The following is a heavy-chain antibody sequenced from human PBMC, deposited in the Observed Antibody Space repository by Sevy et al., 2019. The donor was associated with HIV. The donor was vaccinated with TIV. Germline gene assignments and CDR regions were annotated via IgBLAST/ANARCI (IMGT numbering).Heavy chain of an antibody. Sequence: GGSLRLSCAVSGFNFSNYSMDWVRQAPGKGLEWVSSISSSGSYIYYSDTLKGRITISRDNAKNSVYLQMNSLRAEDTAVYYCASQFDYWGQGTLVTVSS. CDR3: ASQFDY. J-gene: IGHJ4*02. CDR1: GFNFSNYS. CDR2: ISSSGSYI. V-gene: IGHV3-21*01.